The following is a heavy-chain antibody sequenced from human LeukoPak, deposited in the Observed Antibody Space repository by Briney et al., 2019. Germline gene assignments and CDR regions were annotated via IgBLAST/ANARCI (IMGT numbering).Heavy chain of an antibody. D-gene: IGHD2-2*01. CDR3: ARGRYCSSTRCYFDY. Sequence: GGSLRLSCAASGFTFSGYWMSWVRQAPGKGLEWVANIKRDESEKYYVDSVKGRFTISRDNAKNSLYLQMNSLRAEDTAVYYCARGRYCSSTRCYFDYWGQGTLVTVCS. V-gene: IGHV3-7*01. CDR2: IKRDESEK. CDR1: GFTFSGYW. J-gene: IGHJ4*02.